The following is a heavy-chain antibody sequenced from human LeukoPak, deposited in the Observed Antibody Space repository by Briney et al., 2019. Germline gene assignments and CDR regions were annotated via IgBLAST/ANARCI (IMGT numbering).Heavy chain of an antibody. CDR2: IKQDGSEK. V-gene: IGHV3-7*01. J-gene: IGHJ6*03. CDR1: GFTFSSYG. Sequence: GGSLRLSCAASGFTFSSYGMSWVRQAPGKGLEWVANIKQDGSEKYYVDSVKGRFTIFRDNAKNSLYLQMNSLRAEDTAVYYCARDSMGASYTHYYYYYMDVWGKGTTVTVSS. D-gene: IGHD1-26*01. CDR3: ARDSMGASYTHYYYYYMDV.